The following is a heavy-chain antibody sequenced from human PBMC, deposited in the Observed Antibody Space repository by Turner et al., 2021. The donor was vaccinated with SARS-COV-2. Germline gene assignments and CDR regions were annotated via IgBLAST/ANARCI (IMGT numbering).Heavy chain of an antibody. J-gene: IGHJ4*02. Sequence: QVQLVQSGAEVKKPGASVKVSCKASGYTFTSYDINWVRQATGQGLEWMGWMNIKSGNTGYAQKFQGRVTMTRNTSISTAYMELSSLRSEDTAVYYCARAWGEGTVVAGTIDYWGQGTLVTVSS. V-gene: IGHV1-8*01. CDR3: ARAWGEGTVVAGTIDY. CDR1: GYTFTSYD. CDR2: MNIKSGNT. D-gene: IGHD6-19*01.